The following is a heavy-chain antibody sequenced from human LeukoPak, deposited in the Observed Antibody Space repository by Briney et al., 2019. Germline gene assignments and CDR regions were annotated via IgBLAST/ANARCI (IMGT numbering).Heavy chain of an antibody. V-gene: IGHV4-39*01. D-gene: IGHD5-12*01. CDR2: IYYSGST. CDR3: ASFRGGYDHFDY. J-gene: IGHJ4*02. CDR1: GGSISGSSYY. Sequence: TSETLSLTCTVSGGSISGSSYYWGWIRQPPGKGLEWIGSIYYSGSTYYNPSLKSRVTISVDTSKNQFSLKLSSVTAADTAVYYCASFRGGYDHFDYWGQGTLVTVSS.